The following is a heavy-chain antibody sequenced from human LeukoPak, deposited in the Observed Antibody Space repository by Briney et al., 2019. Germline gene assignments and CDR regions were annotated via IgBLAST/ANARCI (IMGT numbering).Heavy chain of an antibody. CDR1: GGSISSGGYY. Sequence: SQTFSLTCTVSGGSISSGGYYWSWIRQPPGKGLEWIGYIYHSGSTYYNPSLKSRVTISVDTSKNQFSLKLSSVTAADTAVYYCAREGSNRLRYFDWLFEAFWGQGTLVTVSS. V-gene: IGHV4-30-2*01. CDR3: AREGSNRLRYFDWLFEAF. CDR2: IYHSGST. J-gene: IGHJ4*02. D-gene: IGHD3-9*01.